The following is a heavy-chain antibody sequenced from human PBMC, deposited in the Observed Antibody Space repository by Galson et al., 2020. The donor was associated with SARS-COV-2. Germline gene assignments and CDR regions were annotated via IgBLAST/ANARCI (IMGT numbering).Heavy chain of an antibody. CDR2: IYYSGST. V-gene: IGHV4-31*03. CDR1: GGSISSGSYY. CDR3: AREAQITRVRGVSCGIDY. Sequence: SETLSLTCTVSGGSISSGSYYWSWIRQHPGKGLEWIGYIYYSGSTYYNPSLKSRVTISVDTSKNQFSLKLSSVTAADTAVYYCAREAQITRVRGVSCGIDYWGQGTTVTVSS. J-gene: IGHJ6*02. D-gene: IGHD3-10*01.